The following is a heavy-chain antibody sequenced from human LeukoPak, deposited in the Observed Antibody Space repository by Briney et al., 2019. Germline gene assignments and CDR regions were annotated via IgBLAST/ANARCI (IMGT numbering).Heavy chain of an antibody. CDR1: AGSISSSTYS. J-gene: IGHJ3*02. CDR3: ARGAALNAFDI. CDR2: IYYSGST. Sequence: PSETLSLTCTVSAGSISSSTYSWGWIRQPPGKGLEWIGSIYYSGSTYYNPSLKSRVTISVDTSKNQFSLKLGSVTAADTAVYYCARGAALNAFDIWGQGTMVTVSS. D-gene: IGHD6-25*01. V-gene: IGHV4-39*07.